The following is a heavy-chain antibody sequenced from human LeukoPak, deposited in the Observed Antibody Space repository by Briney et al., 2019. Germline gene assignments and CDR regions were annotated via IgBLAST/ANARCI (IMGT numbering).Heavy chain of an antibody. CDR2: ISGSGGGT. J-gene: IGHJ4*02. D-gene: IGHD6-19*01. Sequence: GGSLRLSCAASGFPFSTYAMSWVRQAPGKGLEWVSAISGSGGGTYYADFVKGRFTISRDNSKNTLYLQMNSLRADDTAVYYCAKHDTGWDYFDYGGKGTLVTVSS. V-gene: IGHV3-23*01. CDR3: AKHDTGWDYFDY. CDR1: GFPFSTYA.